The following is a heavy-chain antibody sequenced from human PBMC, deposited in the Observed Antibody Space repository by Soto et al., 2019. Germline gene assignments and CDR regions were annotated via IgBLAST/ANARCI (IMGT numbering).Heavy chain of an antibody. V-gene: IGHV6-1*01. CDR2: TYYRSKWYN. J-gene: IGHJ6*02. CDR1: GDSVSSNSAA. Sequence: KQSQTLSLTCAISGDSVSSNSAAWNWIRQSPSRGLEWLGRTYYRSKWYNDYAVSVKSRITINPDTSKNQFSLQLNSVTPEDTAVYYCGRERVNGGGVAGTRGMDVWGQGTTVTVSS. D-gene: IGHD6-19*01. CDR3: GRERVNGGGVAGTRGMDV.